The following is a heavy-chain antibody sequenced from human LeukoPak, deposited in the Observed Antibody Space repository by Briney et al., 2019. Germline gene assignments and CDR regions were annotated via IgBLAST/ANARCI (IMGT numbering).Heavy chain of an antibody. Sequence: GGSLRLSCAASGFTFSSYGMHRVRQAPGKGLEWVAFIRYDGSNQYYADSVKGRFTISRDSSKNTLYLQMNSLRGDDTAVYYCAKDMGCNTGWTRFDYWGQGTLVTVSS. V-gene: IGHV3-30*02. CDR3: AKDMGCNTGWTRFDY. J-gene: IGHJ4*02. CDR1: GFTFSSYG. D-gene: IGHD6-19*01. CDR2: IRYDGSNQ.